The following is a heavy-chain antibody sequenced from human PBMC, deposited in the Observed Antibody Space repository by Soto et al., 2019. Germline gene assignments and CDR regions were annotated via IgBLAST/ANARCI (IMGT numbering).Heavy chain of an antibody. CDR2: IYYSGST. J-gene: IGHJ5*02. Sequence: SETLSLTCTVSGGSISGSSYYWGWIRQPPGKGLEWIGSIYYSGSTYYNPSLKSRVTISVDTSKNQFSLKLSSVTAADTAVYYCARSYSYDSSGYYGAWFDPWGQGTLVTVSS. D-gene: IGHD3-22*01. V-gene: IGHV4-39*01. CDR3: ARSYSYDSSGYYGAWFDP. CDR1: GGSISGSSYY.